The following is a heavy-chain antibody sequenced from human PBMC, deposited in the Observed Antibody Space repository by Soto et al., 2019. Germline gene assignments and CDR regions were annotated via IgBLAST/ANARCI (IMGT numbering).Heavy chain of an antibody. V-gene: IGHV1-18*01. J-gene: IGHJ4*02. CDR3: ARESILTGYHPLDY. D-gene: IGHD3-9*01. CDR2: ISAYNGNT. Sequence: QVQLVQSGAEMKKPGASVKVSCKASGYTFTSYGINWVRHAPGQGVEWMGWISAYNGNTNYAQKFQGRVTMTTDTSTSTAYMELRSLRSDDTAVYYCARESILTGYHPLDYWGQGSLVTVSS. CDR1: GYTFTSYG.